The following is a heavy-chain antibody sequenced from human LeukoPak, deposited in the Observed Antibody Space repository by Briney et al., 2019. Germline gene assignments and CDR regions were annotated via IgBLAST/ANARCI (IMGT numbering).Heavy chain of an antibody. V-gene: IGHV4-39*01. CDR1: GDSISSSSYY. D-gene: IGHD3-22*01. CDR3: TRQGSLGTSGYYY. CDR2: FYYRGIT. J-gene: IGHJ4*02. Sequence: SETLSLTCTVSGDSISSSSYYWGWIRQPPGTGLEWIGSFYYRGITYYNPSLKSRVTISVDTSKNQFSLKLSSVTAADTAVFYCTRQGSLGTSGYYYWGQGTLVTVSS.